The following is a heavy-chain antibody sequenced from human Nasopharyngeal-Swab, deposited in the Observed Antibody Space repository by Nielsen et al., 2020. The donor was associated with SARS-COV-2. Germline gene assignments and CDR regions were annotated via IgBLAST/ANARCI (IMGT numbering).Heavy chain of an antibody. D-gene: IGHD2-15*01. Sequence: ASVKDSCKASGYTFTSYGISWVRQAPGQGLEWMGWISAYNGNTNYAQKLQGRVTMTTDTSTSTASMELRSLRSDDTAVYYCARLGYCSGGSCFSGDDWGQGTLVTVSS. J-gene: IGHJ4*02. CDR1: GYTFTSYG. CDR3: ARLGYCSGGSCFSGDD. CDR2: ISAYNGNT. V-gene: IGHV1-18*01.